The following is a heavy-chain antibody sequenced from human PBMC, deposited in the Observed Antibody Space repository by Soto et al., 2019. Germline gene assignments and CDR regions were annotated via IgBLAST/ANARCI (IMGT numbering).Heavy chain of an antibody. CDR2: INPNSGGT. V-gene: IGHV1-2*04. Sequence: GASVKVSCKASGYTFTGYYMHWVRQAPGQGLEWMGWINPNSGGTNYAQKFQGWVTMTRDTSISTAYMELSRLRSDDTAVYYCARDIVVVVAARDYYYGMDVWGHGTTVTVSS. D-gene: IGHD2-15*01. J-gene: IGHJ6*02. CDR3: ARDIVVVVAARDYYYGMDV. CDR1: GYTFTGYY.